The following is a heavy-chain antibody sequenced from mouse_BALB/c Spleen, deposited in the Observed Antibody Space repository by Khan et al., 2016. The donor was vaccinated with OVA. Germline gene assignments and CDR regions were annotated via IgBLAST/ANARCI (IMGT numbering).Heavy chain of an antibody. V-gene: IGHV3-2*02. CDR3: ASIYGGNFKY. D-gene: IGHD1-1*01. J-gene: IGHJ2*01. CDR1: GYSITTDYA. CDR2: ISYSGNT. Sequence: EVQFQESGPGLVKPSQSLSLTCTVTGYSITTDYAWNWIRQFPGSKLEWMGHISYSGNTKYNPSLKSRISITRDTSKNQFFLQLKSVTTEDTARYSCASIYGGNFKYWGQGTTLTVSS.